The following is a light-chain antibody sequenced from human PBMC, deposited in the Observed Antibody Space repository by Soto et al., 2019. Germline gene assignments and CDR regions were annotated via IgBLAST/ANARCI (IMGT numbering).Light chain of an antibody. Sequence: QSALTQPASVSGSPGQSITISCTGTSSDVGGYNYVSWYQQHPGKAPKLMIYEVSNRPSGVSNRFSGSKSGNTASLTISGLQAEDEADYYCSSYTSSSTLGRVFGGGTKLPVL. CDR1: SSDVGGYNY. CDR3: SSYTSSSTLGRV. V-gene: IGLV2-14*01. J-gene: IGLJ2*01. CDR2: EVS.